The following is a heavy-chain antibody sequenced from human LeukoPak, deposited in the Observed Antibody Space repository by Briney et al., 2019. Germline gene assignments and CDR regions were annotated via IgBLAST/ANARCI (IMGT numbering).Heavy chain of an antibody. CDR3: ARGRPPGI. CDR2: INHSGST. Sequence: PPETLSLTCAVYGGSFSGYYWSWIRQPPGKGLEWIGEINHSGSTNYNPSLKSRVTISVDTSKNQFSLKLSSVTAADTAVYYCARGRPPGIWGQGTLVTVSS. V-gene: IGHV4-34*01. CDR1: GGSFSGYY. J-gene: IGHJ4*02.